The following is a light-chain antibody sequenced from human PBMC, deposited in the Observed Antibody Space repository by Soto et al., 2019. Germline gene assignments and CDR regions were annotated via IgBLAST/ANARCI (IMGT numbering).Light chain of an antibody. CDR3: QHFKSFPIT. Sequence: AIQLTQSPSSLSASVGDRVKLPCRASQGISTLLAWYQQKPGKAPKVLIYESSLLQSGVPSRFSGSGSGTDFTLTISSLQPEDFATYYCQHFKSFPITFGQGTRLENK. V-gene: IGKV1-13*02. CDR1: QGISTL. J-gene: IGKJ5*01. CDR2: ESS.